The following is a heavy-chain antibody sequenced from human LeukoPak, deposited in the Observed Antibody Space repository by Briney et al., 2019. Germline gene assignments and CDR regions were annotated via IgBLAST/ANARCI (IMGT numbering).Heavy chain of an antibody. CDR3: AKVGHSGSGSYGD. V-gene: IGHV3-23*01. J-gene: IGHJ4*02. D-gene: IGHD3-10*01. CDR1: GFTFSSYA. Sequence: PGGSLRLSCAASGFTFSSYAMSWVRQAPGKGLEWVSFISVSGDTTYFADSVKGRFTISRDNSKNTLYLQMNSLRAEDTAVYYCAKVGHSGSGSYGDWGQGTLVTVSS. CDR2: ISVSGDTT.